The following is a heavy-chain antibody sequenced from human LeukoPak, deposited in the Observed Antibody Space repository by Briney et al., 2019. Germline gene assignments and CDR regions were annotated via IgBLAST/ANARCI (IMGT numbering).Heavy chain of an antibody. V-gene: IGHV3-64*01. CDR1: GFTFSSYG. CDR3: ARSKYDFWSGYPVDY. D-gene: IGHD3-3*01. J-gene: IGHJ4*02. Sequence: GGSLRLSCAASGFTFSSYGMHWVRQAPGKGLEYVSAISSNGGSTYYANSVKGRFTISRDNSKNTLYLQMGSLRAEDMAVYYCARSKYDFWSGYPVDYWGQGTLVTVSS. CDR2: ISSNGGST.